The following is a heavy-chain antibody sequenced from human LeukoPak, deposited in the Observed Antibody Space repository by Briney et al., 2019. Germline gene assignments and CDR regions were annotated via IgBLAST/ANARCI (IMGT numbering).Heavy chain of an antibody. Sequence: ASVKVSCKVCGYTLTELSMHWVRPAPGKGLEWMGGFDPEDGETIYAQKFQGRVTMTEDTSTDTAYMELSSLRSEDTAVYYCATGSQLGAGSYFDYWGQGTLVTVSS. D-gene: IGHD1-26*01. V-gene: IGHV1-24*01. CDR3: ATGSQLGAGSYFDY. CDR2: FDPEDGET. CDR1: GYTLTELS. J-gene: IGHJ4*02.